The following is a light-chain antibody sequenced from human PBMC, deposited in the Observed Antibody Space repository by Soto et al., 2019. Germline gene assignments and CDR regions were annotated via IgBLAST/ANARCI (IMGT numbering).Light chain of an antibody. CDR3: QAWDSSIEAV. CDR2: QDN. J-gene: IGLJ1*01. V-gene: IGLV3-1*01. CDR1: KLGDKF. Sequence: SSELTQPPSVSVSPGQTASITCSGDKLGDKFACWYQQKPGQSPVLVIYQDNKRPSGIPERFSGSNSGNTATLTISGTQAMDEADYYCQAWDSSIEAVFGTGTKVTVL.